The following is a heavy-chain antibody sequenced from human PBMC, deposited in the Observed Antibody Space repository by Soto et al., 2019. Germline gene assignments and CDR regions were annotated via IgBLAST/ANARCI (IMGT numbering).Heavy chain of an antibody. CDR2: INAGNGNT. CDR1: GFTFTSSA. V-gene: IGHV1-3*01. J-gene: IGHJ3*02. CDR3: ARGSYYYDSSGYYTGAFDI. D-gene: IGHD3-22*01. Sequence: ASVKVSCKASGFTFTSSAVQWVRQARGQSLVWMGWINAGNGNTKYSQKFQGRVTITRDTSASTAYMELSSLRSEDTAVYYCARGSYYYDSSGYYTGAFDIWGQGTMVTVSS.